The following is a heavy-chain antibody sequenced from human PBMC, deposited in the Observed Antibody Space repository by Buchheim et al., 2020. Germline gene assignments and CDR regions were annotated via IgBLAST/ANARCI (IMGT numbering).Heavy chain of an antibody. D-gene: IGHD1-26*01. Sequence: EVQMLESGGGLVQPGGSLRLSCAVSGFTFSTYAMTWVRQAPGKGLEWVSAISGSGGSTYYADSVKGWFTISRANSKHPLYLQMNSLRAEDTAVYFCAKDLQFIVGAPNWGQGTL. V-gene: IGHV3-23*01. CDR3: AKDLQFIVGAPN. J-gene: IGHJ4*02. CDR2: ISGSGGST. CDR1: GFTFSTYA.